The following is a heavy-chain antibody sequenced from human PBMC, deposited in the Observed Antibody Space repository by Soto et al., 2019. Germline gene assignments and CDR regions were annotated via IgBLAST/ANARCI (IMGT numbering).Heavy chain of an antibody. CDR1: GGTFSSDA. J-gene: IGHJ4*02. D-gene: IGHD3-22*01. V-gene: IGHV1-69*13. CDR2: IIPIFGTA. Sequence: SLQVSCKASGGTFSSDAISWVRQAPRQGVVWMGGIIPIFGTANYAQKFQGRVTITADESTSTAYMELSSLRSEDTAVYYCARRKSPIESSGYYDLDYWGQGTLVTVSS. CDR3: ARRKSPIESSGYYDLDY.